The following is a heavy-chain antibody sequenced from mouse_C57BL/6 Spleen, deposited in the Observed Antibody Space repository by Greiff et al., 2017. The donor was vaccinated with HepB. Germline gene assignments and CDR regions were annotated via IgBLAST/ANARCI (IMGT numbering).Heavy chain of an antibody. V-gene: IGHV6-3*01. Sequence: EVKVEESGGGLVQPGGSMKLSCVASGFTFSNYWMNWVRQSPEKGLEWVAQIRLKSDNYATHYAESVKGRFTISRDDSKSSVYLQMKNLRAEDTGIYYCTGLYGSSEAWFAYWGQGTLVTVSA. J-gene: IGHJ3*01. CDR2: IRLKSDNYAT. D-gene: IGHD1-1*01. CDR3: TGLYGSSEAWFAY. CDR1: GFTFSNYW.